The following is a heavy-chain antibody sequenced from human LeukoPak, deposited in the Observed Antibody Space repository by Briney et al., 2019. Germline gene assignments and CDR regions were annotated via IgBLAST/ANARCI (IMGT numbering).Heavy chain of an antibody. Sequence: ASVKVSCKASGYTFTGYYMHWVRQAPGQGLEWMGIINLSGGTTSYPQKLQGRVTLTRDTSTSTVYMEMRSLRSEDTAVYYCARDLFRAAGSNYYGMDVWGQGTTVTVSS. V-gene: IGHV1-46*01. CDR3: ARDLFRAAGSNYYGMDV. J-gene: IGHJ6*02. CDR2: INLSGGTT. D-gene: IGHD2-21*01. CDR1: GYTFTGYY.